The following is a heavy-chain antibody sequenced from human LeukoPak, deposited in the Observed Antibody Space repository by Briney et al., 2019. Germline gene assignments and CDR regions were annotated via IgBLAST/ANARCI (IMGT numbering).Heavy chain of an antibody. J-gene: IGHJ4*02. CDR1: GYSFTSYW. D-gene: IGHD4-17*01. CDR2: IYPGDSDT. CDR3: ARRGDSRFYYFDY. Sequence: GESLKISCKGSGYSFTSYWIGWMRQMPGKGLEWMGIIYPGDSDTRYSPSFQGQVTISTDKSISTAYLQWSSLKASDTAMYYCARRGDSRFYYFDYWGQGTLVTVSS. V-gene: IGHV5-51*01.